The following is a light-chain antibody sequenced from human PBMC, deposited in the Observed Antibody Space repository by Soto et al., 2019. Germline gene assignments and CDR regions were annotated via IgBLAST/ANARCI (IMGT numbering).Light chain of an antibody. V-gene: IGKV1-5*01. CDR1: QSITTW. CDR2: DVS. J-gene: IGKJ1*01. CDR3: QHYKMYSPWT. Sequence: DIQMTQSPSTVSACVGDSVTITCRASQSITTWLAWYKQRPGKAPKLLIYDVSSLQSGVPSRFSGSGSGTEFTPTISSLQPDDFATYYCQHYKMYSPWTCGQGTKVDIK.